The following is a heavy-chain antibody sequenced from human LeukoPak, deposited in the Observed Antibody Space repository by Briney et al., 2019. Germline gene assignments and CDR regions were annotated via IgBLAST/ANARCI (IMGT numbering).Heavy chain of an antibody. V-gene: IGHV1-69*13. Sequence: SVKVSCKASGGTFSSYAISWVRQAPGQGLEWMGGIIPIFGTANYAQKFQGRVTITADESTSTAYMELSSLRSEDTAVYYCARAPRKRYCSSTSCSNDAFDIWGQGTMVTVSS. CDR2: IIPIFGTA. CDR3: ARAPRKRYCSSTSCSNDAFDI. D-gene: IGHD2-2*01. J-gene: IGHJ3*02. CDR1: GGTFSSYA.